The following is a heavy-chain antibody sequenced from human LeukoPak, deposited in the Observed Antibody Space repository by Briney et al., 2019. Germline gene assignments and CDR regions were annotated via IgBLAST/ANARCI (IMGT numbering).Heavy chain of an antibody. J-gene: IGHJ4*02. CDR2: IYYSGST. V-gene: IGHV4-30-4*01. Sequence: SQTLSLTCTVSGGSISSGDYYWSWIHQPPGKGLEWIGYIYYSGSTYYNPSLKSRVTISVDTSKNQFSLKLSSVTAADTAVYYCARVGLVIAAAGTVGYYFDYWGQGTLVTVSS. CDR1: GGSISSGDYY. CDR3: ARVGLVIAAAGTVGYYFDY. D-gene: IGHD6-13*01.